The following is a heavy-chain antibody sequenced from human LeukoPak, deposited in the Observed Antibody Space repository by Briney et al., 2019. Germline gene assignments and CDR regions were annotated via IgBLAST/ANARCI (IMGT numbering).Heavy chain of an antibody. CDR2: IKQDGNEK. CDR1: GFTFSTYW. CDR3: ARSPLYRFDH. Sequence: GGSLRLSCAASGFTFSTYWMSWVRQAPGKGLEWVANIKQDGNEKYYVDSGKGRFTISRDNAKNSLYLQMNSLRAEDTAVYYCARSPLYRFDHWGQGTLVTVSS. V-gene: IGHV3-7*01. D-gene: IGHD2-15*01. J-gene: IGHJ4*02.